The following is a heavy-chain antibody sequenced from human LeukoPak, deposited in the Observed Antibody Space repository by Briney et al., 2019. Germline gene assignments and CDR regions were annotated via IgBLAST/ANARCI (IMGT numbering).Heavy chain of an antibody. D-gene: IGHD3-22*01. V-gene: IGHV4-4*07. CDR2: IHTNGNA. Sequence: SETLSLTCTVSRDSISSYYWSWIWQPAGKGLEWIGRIHTNGNANYNPSLRSRVTLSLDTSRNQFSLKLNSVTAADTAVYYCAKAFRAAYYYDSSGDNWGQGTLVTVSS. J-gene: IGHJ4*02. CDR3: AKAFRAAYYYDSSGDN. CDR1: RDSISSYY.